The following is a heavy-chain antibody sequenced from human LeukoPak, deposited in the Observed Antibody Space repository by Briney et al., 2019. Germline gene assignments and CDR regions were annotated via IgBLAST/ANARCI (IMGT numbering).Heavy chain of an antibody. V-gene: IGHV1-2*02. J-gene: IGHJ1*01. CDR3: ATDEGG. CDR1: GYTFTGYY. CDR2: IDPNNGGT. D-gene: IGHD3-16*01. Sequence: ASVTVSCKASGYTFTGYYMHWVRQAPGQGLEWMGFIDPNNGGTNYAQKFQGRVTLTRDTSISTAYMELSSLRSDDPAVYHCATDEGGWGQGTLVTVSS.